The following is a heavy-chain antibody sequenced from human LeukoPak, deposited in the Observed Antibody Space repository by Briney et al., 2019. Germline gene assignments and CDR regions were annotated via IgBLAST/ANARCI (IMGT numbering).Heavy chain of an antibody. D-gene: IGHD3-22*01. CDR1: GGSISSGSYY. J-gene: IGHJ5*02. CDR2: IYSSGST. Sequence: SSETLSLTCTVSGGSISSGSYYWSWLRQPAGKGLEWIVRIYSSGSTNYNPSLKSRVTISVDTSKNQFSLKLTSVTAADTAVYYCARGLVVTPSNWFDPWGQGNLVTVSS. V-gene: IGHV4-61*02. CDR3: ARGLVVTPSNWFDP.